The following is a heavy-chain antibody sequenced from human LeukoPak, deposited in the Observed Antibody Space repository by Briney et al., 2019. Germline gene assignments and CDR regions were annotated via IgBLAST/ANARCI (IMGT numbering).Heavy chain of an antibody. D-gene: IGHD2-2*01. V-gene: IGHV1-18*01. J-gene: IGHJ5*02. CDR1: GYTFTIYG. CDR3: ARKVLPAACFFWFDP. Sequence: GASVNLSCNASGYTFTIYGISWVRQAHSQGLERMGWSSAYNGRTNNDQKLLGRVTTTTDTSTSTDYTELRSLRSDDSAVYYCARKVLPAACFFWFDPWGQGTLVTVSS. CDR2: SSAYNGRT.